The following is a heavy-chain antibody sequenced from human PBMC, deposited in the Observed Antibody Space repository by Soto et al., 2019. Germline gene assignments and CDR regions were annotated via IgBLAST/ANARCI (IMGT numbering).Heavy chain of an antibody. CDR2: ISWNSGSI. D-gene: IGHD6-19*01. CDR3: AKGVAAHFYYYMDV. Sequence: GGSLRLSCTASGFTFDDYAMHWVRQAPGKGLEWVSGISWNSGSIGYVDSVKGRFTISRDNAKNSLYLQMNSLRAEDTALYYCAKGVAAHFYYYMDVWGKGTTVTVSS. J-gene: IGHJ6*03. V-gene: IGHV3-9*01. CDR1: GFTFDDYA.